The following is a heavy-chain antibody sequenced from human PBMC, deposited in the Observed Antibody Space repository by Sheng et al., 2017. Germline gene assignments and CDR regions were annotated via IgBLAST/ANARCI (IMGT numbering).Heavy chain of an antibody. CDR3: AKEKGGYSYGYYFDY. Sequence: EVQLVESGGGLVQPGGSLRLSCAASGFIFSNFAMGWVRQAPGKGLEWVSSISGGGGSTYYADSVKGRFTISRDNSKSTLNLQMNSLRVEDTALYYCAKEKGGYSYGYYFDYWGQGTLVTVSS. CDR2: ISGGGGST. J-gene: IGHJ4*02. V-gene: IGHV3-23*04. CDR1: GFIFSNFA. D-gene: IGHD5-18*01.